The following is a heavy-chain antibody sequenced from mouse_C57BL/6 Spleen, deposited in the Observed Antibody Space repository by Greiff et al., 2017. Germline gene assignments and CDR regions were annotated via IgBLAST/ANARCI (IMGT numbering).Heavy chain of an antibody. J-gene: IGHJ2*01. D-gene: IGHD1-1*01. CDR1: GYSFTGYY. CDR3: ARSPGSSYFEY. Sequence: VQLQQSGPELVKPGASVKISCTASGYSFTGYYMNWVKQSPEKSLEWIGEINPSTGGTTSNQKFKAKATLTVDKSSSTAYLQLKSLTSDDSAVYYCARSPGSSYFEYRGQGTTLTVSS. CDR2: INPSTGGT. V-gene: IGHV1-42*01.